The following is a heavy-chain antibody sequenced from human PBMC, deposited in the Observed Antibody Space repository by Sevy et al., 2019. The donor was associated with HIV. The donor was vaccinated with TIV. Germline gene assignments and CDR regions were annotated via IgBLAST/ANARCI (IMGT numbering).Heavy chain of an antibody. CDR1: GGTFSRYA. D-gene: IGHD2-15*01. CDR3: ARVAARYYYYDMDV. J-gene: IGHJ6*03. Sequence: ASVKVSCKASGGTFSRYAISWVRQAPGQGLEWMGGIIPIFGTANYAQKFQGRVTITADKSTSTAYMELSSLRSEDTAVYYCARVAARYYYYDMDVWGKGTTVTVSS. CDR2: IIPIFGTA. V-gene: IGHV1-69*06.